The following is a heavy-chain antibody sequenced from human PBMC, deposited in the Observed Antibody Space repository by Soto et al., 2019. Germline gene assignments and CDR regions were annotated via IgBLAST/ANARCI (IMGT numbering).Heavy chain of an antibody. J-gene: IGHJ6*02. CDR1: GFTFSSYA. CDR2: ISYDGSNK. Sequence: GGSLRLSCAASGFTFSSYAMHWVRQAPGKGLEWVAVISYDGSNKYYADSVKGRFTISRDNSKNTLYLQMNSLRAEDTAVYYCARDSRVTKGYSRYYYGMDVWGQGTTVTVSS. D-gene: IGHD4-4*01. V-gene: IGHV3-30-3*01. CDR3: ARDSRVTKGYSRYYYGMDV.